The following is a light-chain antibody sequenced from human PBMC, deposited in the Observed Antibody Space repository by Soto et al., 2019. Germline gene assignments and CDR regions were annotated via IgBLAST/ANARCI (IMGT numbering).Light chain of an antibody. CDR1: QSISSG. V-gene: IGKV1-5*03. CDR2: KAS. J-gene: IGKJ1*01. Sequence: DIQMTQSPSTLSASVGDRVTITCRASQSISSGLAWYQQKPGKAAKLLIYKASSLESGVPSRFSGSGSGTEFTLTISSLQPDDFATYYCRQYNSYWGTFGQGTKVEIK. CDR3: RQYNSYWGT.